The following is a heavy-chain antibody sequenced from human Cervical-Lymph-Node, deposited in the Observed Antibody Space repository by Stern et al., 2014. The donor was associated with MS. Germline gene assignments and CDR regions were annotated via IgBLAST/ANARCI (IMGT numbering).Heavy chain of an antibody. CDR1: GFTFSSYG. CDR3: ARDRHDLEYCSGGSCYLPDY. CDR2: IWYDGSNK. D-gene: IGHD2-15*01. Sequence: VQLVESGGGVVQPGRSLRLSCAASGFTFSSYGMTWVRQAPGKGLEWVAVIWYDGSNKYYADYVKGRFTISRDNSKNTLYLQMNSLRAEDTAVYYCARDRHDLEYCSGGSCYLPDYWGQGTLVTVSS. V-gene: IGHV3-33*01. J-gene: IGHJ4*02.